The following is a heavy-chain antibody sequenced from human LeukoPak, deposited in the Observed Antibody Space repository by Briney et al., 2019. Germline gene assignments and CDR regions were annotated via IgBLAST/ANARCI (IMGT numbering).Heavy chain of an antibody. Sequence: PSGTLSRTCAVSGGSISSSNWWSWVRQPPGKGLEWIGEIYHSGSTNYNPSLKSRVTISVDKSKNQFSLKLSSVTAADTAVYYCARGYCGHEICPVFPSWGQGILVTVSS. D-gene: IGHD2-21*01. CDR2: IYHSGST. J-gene: IGHJ5*02. CDR3: ARGYCGHEICPVFPS. V-gene: IGHV4-4*02. CDR1: GGSISSSNW.